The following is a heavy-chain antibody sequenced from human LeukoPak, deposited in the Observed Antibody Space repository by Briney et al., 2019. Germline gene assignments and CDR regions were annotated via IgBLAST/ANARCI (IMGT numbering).Heavy chain of an antibody. CDR3: ANAGYSSSWSRFDY. V-gene: IGHV3-30*02. D-gene: IGHD6-13*01. J-gene: IGHJ4*02. CDR2: IRYDGSNK. Sequence: GGSLRLSCAASGFTFSSYGMHWVRQAPGKGLEWVAFIRYDGSNKYYAVSVKGRFTISRDNSKNTLYLQMNSLRAEDTAVYYCANAGYSSSWSRFDYWGQGTLVTVSS. CDR1: GFTFSSYG.